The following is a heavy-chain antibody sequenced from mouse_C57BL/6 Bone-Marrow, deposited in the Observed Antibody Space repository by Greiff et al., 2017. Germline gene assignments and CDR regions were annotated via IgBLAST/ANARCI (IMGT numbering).Heavy chain of an antibody. CDR3: ARSGPLGRSFDY. V-gene: IGHV1-55*01. D-gene: IGHD4-1*01. CDR1: GYTFTSYW. J-gene: IGHJ2*01. Sequence: QVQLQQPGAELVKPGASVKMSCKASGYTFTSYWITWVKQRPGQGLEWIGDIYPTSGRTNYNAKFKSKAILTVDTSSNTAYMQLSSLTSEDAAVFYGARSGPLGRSFDYWGQGTTLTVSS. CDR2: IYPTSGRT.